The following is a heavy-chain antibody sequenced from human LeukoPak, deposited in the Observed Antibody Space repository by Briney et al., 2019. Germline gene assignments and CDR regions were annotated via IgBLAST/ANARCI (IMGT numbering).Heavy chain of an antibody. CDR2: VYYNGNT. CDR1: GGSISNYY. Sequence: SETLSLTCTVSGGSISNYYWSWIRQPPGKGLEWIGYVYYNGNTNYNPSLKTRVTISVDTFKNQFSLRLSSVTTADTAVYYCARIIPYEHGYIDHWGQGTLVTVSS. D-gene: IGHD5-12*01. J-gene: IGHJ4*02. CDR3: ARIIPYEHGYIDH. V-gene: IGHV4-59*01.